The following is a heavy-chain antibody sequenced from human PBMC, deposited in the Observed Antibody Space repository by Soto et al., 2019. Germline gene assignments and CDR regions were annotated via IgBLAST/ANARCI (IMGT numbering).Heavy chain of an antibody. CDR1: GGSVNNANYF. D-gene: IGHD4-17*01. CDR2: IYYSGST. CDR3: ARDADYGGSRGGMDV. Sequence: QVRLEESGPGLVKPSETLSLICSVSGGSVNNANYFWNWIRHHPENGLEWIGYIYYSGSTRYNPSFKSRVTVSIDTSKTPFSLSLNSVTVADTAVYFCARDADYGGSRGGMDVWGRGTTVTVSS. J-gene: IGHJ6*02. V-gene: IGHV4-31*03.